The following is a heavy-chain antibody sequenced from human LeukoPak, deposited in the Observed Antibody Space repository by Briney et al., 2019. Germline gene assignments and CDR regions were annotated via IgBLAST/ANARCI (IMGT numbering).Heavy chain of an antibody. V-gene: IGHV4-34*01. D-gene: IGHD1-7*01. Sequence: SETLSLTCAVYGGSFSGYYWSRIRQPPGKGLEWIGEINHSGSTNYNPSLKSRVTISVDTSKNQFSLNLTSVTAADTAVYYCARENYPPQSQNYFDYWGQGTLVTVSS. J-gene: IGHJ4*02. CDR2: INHSGST. CDR3: ARENYPPQSQNYFDY. CDR1: GGSFSGYY.